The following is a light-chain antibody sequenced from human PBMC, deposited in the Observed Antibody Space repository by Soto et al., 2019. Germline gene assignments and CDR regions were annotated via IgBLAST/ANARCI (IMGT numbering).Light chain of an antibody. Sequence: QSVLTQPASVSGSPGQSITVSCTGSSSDVGTYNSVSWYQQHPGKAPKLIIYDVSNRPSGVSNRFSGSKSGNTASLTISGLQTEDEADYYCGSYTSSSSWVFGAGTKVTVL. CDR2: DVS. V-gene: IGLV2-14*03. J-gene: IGLJ3*02. CDR3: GSYTSSSSWV. CDR1: SSDVGTYNS.